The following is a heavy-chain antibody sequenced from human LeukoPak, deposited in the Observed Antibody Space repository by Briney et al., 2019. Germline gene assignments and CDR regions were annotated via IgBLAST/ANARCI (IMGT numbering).Heavy chain of an antibody. CDR2: INWNGGST. CDR1: GFTFDDYG. D-gene: IGHD2-2*01. Sequence: GGSLRLSCAASGFTFDDYGMSWVRQAPGKGLEWVSGINWNGGSTGYADSVKGRFPISRDNAKNSLYLQMNSLRAEDTALYYCARDDCSSTSCPMDVWGKGTTVTVSS. CDR3: ARDDCSSTSCPMDV. V-gene: IGHV3-20*04. J-gene: IGHJ6*03.